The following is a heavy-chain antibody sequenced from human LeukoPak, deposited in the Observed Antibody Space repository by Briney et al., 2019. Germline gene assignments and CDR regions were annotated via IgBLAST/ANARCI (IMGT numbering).Heavy chain of an antibody. CDR2: INHSGNT. CDR1: GGSFSGYY. D-gene: IGHD5-24*01. V-gene: IGHV4-34*01. Sequence: SETLSLTCAVYGGSFSGYYWSWIRQPPGKGLERIGEINHSGNTNYNPSLKSRVTISVDTSKNQFSLKLSSVTAADTAVYYCARGRPTDGYNYWGNYYFDYWGQGTLVTVSS. J-gene: IGHJ4*02. CDR3: ARGRPTDGYNYWGNYYFDY.